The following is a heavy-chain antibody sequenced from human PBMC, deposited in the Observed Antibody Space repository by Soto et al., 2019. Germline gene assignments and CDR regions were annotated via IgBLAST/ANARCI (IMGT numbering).Heavy chain of an antibody. D-gene: IGHD6-13*01. CDR3: TRGPRPSSAGTGAY. V-gene: IGHV3-74*01. Sequence: PVGSLRLSCAASGFAFDSYWMHWVRQVPGEGPVWVSRIDYDGTTTTYADSVKGRFTISRDNAKNTLYLQMNSLRAEDTAVYYCTRGPRPSSAGTGAYWGQGTQVTVSS. J-gene: IGHJ4*02. CDR1: GFAFDSYW. CDR2: IDYDGTTT.